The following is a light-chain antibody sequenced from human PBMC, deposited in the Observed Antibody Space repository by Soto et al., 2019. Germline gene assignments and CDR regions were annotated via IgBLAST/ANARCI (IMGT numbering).Light chain of an antibody. Sequence: SQMTQSPSSLSASVRYRVTITCRASQSISSYLNWYQQKPGKAPKLLIYAASSLQSGVPSRFRGRGSRPELSLTLSSLQPDDFATYYCQNYHDYSRTFGPGPKVDIK. J-gene: IGKJ1*01. CDR1: QSISSY. CDR2: AAS. CDR3: QNYHDYSRT. V-gene: IGKV1-39*01.